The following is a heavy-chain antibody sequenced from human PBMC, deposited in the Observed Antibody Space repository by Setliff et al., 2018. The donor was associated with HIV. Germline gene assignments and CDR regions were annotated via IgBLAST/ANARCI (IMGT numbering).Heavy chain of an antibody. J-gene: IGHJ4*02. CDR3: ARTDRRTTDFDY. CDR1: DGSISNYY. CDR2: MYSSGTT. Sequence: SETLSLTCSVSDGSISNYYWSWIRQPAGEGLEWIGRMYSSGTTDYNPSLKSRVTMSLDTSKNQLSLKLSSVTAADTAVYYCARTDRRTTDFDYWGQGTLVTVSS. V-gene: IGHV4-4*07. D-gene: IGHD1-7*01.